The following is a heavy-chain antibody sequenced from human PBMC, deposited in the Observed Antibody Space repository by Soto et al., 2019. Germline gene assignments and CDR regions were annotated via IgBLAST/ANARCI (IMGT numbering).Heavy chain of an antibody. J-gene: IGHJ5*02. V-gene: IGHV4-30-4*01. CDR2: IYHSGST. CDR1: GGSISSGDYY. D-gene: IGHD6-6*01. CDR3: ARERPDGARLDP. Sequence: PSATLSLTCTVSGGSISSGDYYWSWIRQPPGKGLEWIGYIYHSGSTYYNPSLKSRVTMSVDTSKNQFSLKLSSVTAADTAVYYCARERPDGARLDPCGQGTLVTVSS.